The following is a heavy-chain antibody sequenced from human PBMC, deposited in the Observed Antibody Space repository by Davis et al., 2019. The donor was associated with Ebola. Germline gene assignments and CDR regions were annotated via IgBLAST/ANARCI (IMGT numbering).Heavy chain of an antibody. V-gene: IGHV3-11*01. CDR2: ISSSGSTI. Sequence: PGGSLRLSCAASGFTFSSYAMSWIRQAPGKGLEWVSYISSSGSTIYYADAVKGRFTISRDNAKNSLYLQMNSLRAEDTAVYYWARPGAPWDSSGYLSLAFDIWGQGTMVTVSS. CDR3: ARPGAPWDSSGYLSLAFDI. J-gene: IGHJ3*02. CDR1: GFTFSSYA. D-gene: IGHD3-22*01.